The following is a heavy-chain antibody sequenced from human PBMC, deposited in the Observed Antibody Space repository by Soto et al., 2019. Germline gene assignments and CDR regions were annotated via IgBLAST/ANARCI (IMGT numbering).Heavy chain of an antibody. D-gene: IGHD2-15*01. Sequence: GGSLRLSCAASGFTFSSYWMSWVRQAPGKGLEWVANIKQDGSEKYYVDSVKGRFTTSRDNAKNSLYLQMNSLRAEDTAVYYCARDLTVVVVVAATDTFFDYWGQGTLVTVSS. V-gene: IGHV3-7*01. CDR2: IKQDGSEK. CDR1: GFTFSSYW. J-gene: IGHJ4*02. CDR3: ARDLTVVVVVAATDTFFDY.